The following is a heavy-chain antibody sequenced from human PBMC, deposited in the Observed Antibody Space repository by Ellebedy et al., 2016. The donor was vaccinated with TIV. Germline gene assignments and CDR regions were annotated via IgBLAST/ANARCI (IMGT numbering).Heavy chain of an antibody. V-gene: IGHV3-30-3*01. Sequence: GGSLRLXCAASGFTFSSYAMHWVRQAPGKGLEWVAVISYDGSNKYYADSVKGRFTISRDNSKNTLYLQMNSLRAEDTAVYYCARYSDYYDSSGYFSDAFDIWGQGTMVTVSS. D-gene: IGHD3-22*01. CDR1: GFTFSSYA. CDR2: ISYDGSNK. CDR3: ARYSDYYDSSGYFSDAFDI. J-gene: IGHJ3*02.